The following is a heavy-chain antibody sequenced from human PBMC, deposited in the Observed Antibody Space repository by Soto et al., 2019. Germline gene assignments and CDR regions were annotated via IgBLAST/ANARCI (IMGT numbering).Heavy chain of an antibody. CDR2: IKSKTDGGTT. J-gene: IGHJ4*02. Sequence: EVQVVESGGGLVKPGGSLRLSCAASGFTFSNAWMSWVSLAPGKGLEWVGRIKSKTDGGTTDYVAPVKGRFTISRDDSKDTLYLQMNSLKTEDTAVYYCTSSGYSYAYFRNWGQGTLVTVSS. CDR1: GFTFSNAW. CDR3: TSSGYSYAYFRN. D-gene: IGHD5-18*01. V-gene: IGHV3-15*01.